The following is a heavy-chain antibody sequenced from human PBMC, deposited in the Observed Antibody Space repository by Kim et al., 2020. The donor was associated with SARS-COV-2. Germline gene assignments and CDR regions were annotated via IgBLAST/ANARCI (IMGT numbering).Heavy chain of an antibody. V-gene: IGHV4-39*01. D-gene: IGHD6-13*01. CDR3: ARPRSIAAAGHAFDY. Sequence: SETLSLTCTVSGGSISSSSYYWGWIRQPPGKGLEWIGSIYYSGSTYYNPSLKSRVTISVDTSKNQFSLKLSSVTAADTAVYYCARPRSIAAAGHAFDYWGQGTLVTVSS. CDR1: GGSISSSSYY. CDR2: IYYSGST. J-gene: IGHJ4*02.